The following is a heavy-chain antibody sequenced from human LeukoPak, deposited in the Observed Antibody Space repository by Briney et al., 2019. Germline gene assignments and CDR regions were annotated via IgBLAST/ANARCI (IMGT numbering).Heavy chain of an antibody. V-gene: IGHV1-69*05. CDR2: IIPIFGTA. CDR1: GGTFSSYA. CDR3: ARGGRVPYYYDSSGYYHLVY. J-gene: IGHJ4*02. D-gene: IGHD3-22*01. Sequence: SVRVSSKASGGTFSSYAISWVRQAPGQGLEWMGGIIPIFGTANYAQKFQGRVTITTDESTSTAYMELSSLRSEDTAVYYCARGGRVPYYYDSSGYYHLVYWGQGTLVTVSS.